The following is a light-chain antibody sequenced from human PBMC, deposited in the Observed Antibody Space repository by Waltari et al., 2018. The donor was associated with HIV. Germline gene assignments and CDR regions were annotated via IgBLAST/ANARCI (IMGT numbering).Light chain of an antibody. Sequence: QSALTQPASVSGSPGQSITISCSGTSRDVGGYRYVSWYQQHPGKAPKLVIFDVSTRPSWVSNRFSASRSGNTASLTISGLQTEDEGDYFCSAYARSAAHVIFGGGTKLTVL. CDR1: SRDVGGYRY. J-gene: IGLJ2*01. CDR2: DVS. CDR3: SAYARSAAHVI. V-gene: IGLV2-14*03.